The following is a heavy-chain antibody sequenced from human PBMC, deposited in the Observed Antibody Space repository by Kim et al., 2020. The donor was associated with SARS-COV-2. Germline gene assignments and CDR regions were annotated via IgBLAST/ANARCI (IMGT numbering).Heavy chain of an antibody. CDR3: ARGRGWCDP. CDR1: GYTFTNNW. V-gene: IGHV5-10-1*01. D-gene: IGHD1-26*01. Sequence: GESLKISCKGSGYTFTNNWITWVRQMPGKGLEWMARINPSDSNTNYSPSFQGHVTISVDKSITTAYLEWSSLEASDSGMYYCARGRGWCDPWGQGTLVIVSS. CDR2: INPSDSNT. J-gene: IGHJ5*02.